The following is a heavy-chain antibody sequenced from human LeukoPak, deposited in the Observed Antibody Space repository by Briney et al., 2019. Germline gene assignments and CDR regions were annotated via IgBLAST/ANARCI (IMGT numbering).Heavy chain of an antibody. J-gene: IGHJ4*02. CDR2: TSSSGGST. CDR1: GFTFSGYG. Sequence: GGSLRLSCTASGFTFSGYGMSWVRQAPGKGLEWVSSTSSSGGSTYYADSVKGRFTISRDNSKNTLSLQMNSLRPEDTAVYYCARAAYSSSVGDYWGQGSLVTVSS. CDR3: ARAAYSSSVGDY. V-gene: IGHV3-23*01. D-gene: IGHD6-6*01.